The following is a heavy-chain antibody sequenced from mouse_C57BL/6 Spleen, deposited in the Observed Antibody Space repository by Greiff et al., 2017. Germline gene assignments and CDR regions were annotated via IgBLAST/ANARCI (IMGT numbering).Heavy chain of an antibody. CDR1: GFSLTSYG. J-gene: IGHJ4*01. V-gene: IGHV2-2*01. Sequence: QVQLKQSGPGLVQPSQRLSLTCTVSGFSLTSYGVHWVRQSPGKGLEWLGVIWSGGSTDYNAAFISRLSISKDNFKSQVFFKMNSLQADDTAIYYCAREEYYGSRGLYYAIDYWGQGTSVTVSS. CDR2: IWSGGST. D-gene: IGHD1-1*01. CDR3: AREEYYGSRGLYYAIDY.